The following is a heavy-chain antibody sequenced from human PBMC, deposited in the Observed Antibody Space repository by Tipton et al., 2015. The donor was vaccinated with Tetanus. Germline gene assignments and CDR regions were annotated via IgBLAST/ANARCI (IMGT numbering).Heavy chain of an antibody. CDR1: GGSISSGDYY. D-gene: IGHD5-18*01. J-gene: IGHJ4*02. CDR3: ARVFARGYTYGTTFDS. CDR2: IYYSGIT. Sequence: TLSLTCTVSGGSISSGDYYWSWIRQPPGKGLEWIGYIYYSGITYYNPSLKSRVTISADTSNTQFSLKVTSVTAADTAVYYCARVFARGYTYGTTFDSWGQGTLVPVSS. V-gene: IGHV4-30-4*01.